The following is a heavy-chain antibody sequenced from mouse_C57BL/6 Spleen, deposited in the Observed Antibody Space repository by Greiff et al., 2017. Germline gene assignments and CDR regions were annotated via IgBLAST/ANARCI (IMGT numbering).Heavy chain of an antibody. D-gene: IGHD2-5*01. V-gene: IGHV5-16*01. CDR2: INYDGSST. CDR3: ARGGNYYSNWNAMDD. Sequence: EVKLVESEGGLVQPGSSMKLSCTASGFTFSDYYMAWVRQVPEKGLEWVANINYDGSSTYYLDSLKSRFIISRDNAKSILYLQMSSLKSEDTATYYCARGGNYYSNWNAMDDWGQGTSVTVSS. J-gene: IGHJ4*01. CDR1: GFTFSDYY.